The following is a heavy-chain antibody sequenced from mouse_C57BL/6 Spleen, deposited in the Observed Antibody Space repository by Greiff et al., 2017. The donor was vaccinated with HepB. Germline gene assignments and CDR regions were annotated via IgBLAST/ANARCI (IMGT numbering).Heavy chain of an antibody. CDR1: GYTFTSYW. Sequence: VQLQQPGAELVRPGSSVKLSCKASGYTFTSYWMDWVKQRPGQGLEWIGNIYPSDSETHYNQKFKDKATLTVEKSSSTAYMQLSSLTSEDSAVYYCARSYYSNPYAMDYWGQGTSVTVSS. D-gene: IGHD2-5*01. CDR2: IYPSDSET. J-gene: IGHJ4*01. V-gene: IGHV1-61*01. CDR3: ARSYYSNPYAMDY.